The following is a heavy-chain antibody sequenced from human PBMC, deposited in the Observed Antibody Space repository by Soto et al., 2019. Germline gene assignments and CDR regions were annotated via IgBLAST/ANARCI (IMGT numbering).Heavy chain of an antibody. CDR3: AREGEYCSGGSCTYFAY. J-gene: IGHJ4*02. CDR1: GFTFTNYA. D-gene: IGHD2-15*01. Sequence: QVQLVESGGGVVQPGRSLRLSCAASGFTFTNYAMYWVRQAPGKGLEWVAFVSYDGNTKHYAASVRGRFTVSRDNSKNTVYLQLNSLRAEDTAVYYCAREGEYCSGGSCTYFAYWGQGTLATVSS. V-gene: IGHV3-30-3*01. CDR2: VSYDGNTK.